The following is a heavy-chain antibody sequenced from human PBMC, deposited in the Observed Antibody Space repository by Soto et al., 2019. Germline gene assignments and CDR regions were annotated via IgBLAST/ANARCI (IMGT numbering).Heavy chain of an antibody. CDR1: GGSISSYY. Sequence: SETLSLTCTVSGGSISSYYWSWIRQPPGKGLEWIGYIYYSGSTNYNPSLKSRVTISVDTSKNQFSLKLSSVTAADTAVYYCARAYSLDYYDSSGYYYEGAFDIWGQGTMVTVSS. V-gene: IGHV4-59*01. CDR2: IYYSGST. D-gene: IGHD3-22*01. CDR3: ARAYSLDYYDSSGYYYEGAFDI. J-gene: IGHJ3*02.